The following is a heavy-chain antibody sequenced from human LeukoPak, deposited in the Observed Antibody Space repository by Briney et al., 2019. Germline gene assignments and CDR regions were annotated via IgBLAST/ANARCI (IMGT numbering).Heavy chain of an antibody. CDR1: GGSISSSSYY. V-gene: IGHV4-61*01. D-gene: IGHD1-26*01. J-gene: IGHJ4*02. Sequence: PSETLSLTCTVSGGSISSSSYYWSWIRQPPGKGLEWIGYIYYSGSTNCNPSLKSRVTISVDTSKNQFSLKLSSVTAADTAVYYCASHSGSYAYFDYWGQGTLVTVSS. CDR3: ASHSGSYAYFDY. CDR2: IYYSGST.